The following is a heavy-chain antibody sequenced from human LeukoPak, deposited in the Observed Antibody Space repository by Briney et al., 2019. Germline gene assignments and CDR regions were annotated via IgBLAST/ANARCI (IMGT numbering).Heavy chain of an antibody. CDR2: IYYSGNT. CDR3: ARDGKPSSTSLLTWFDP. CDR1: GGALSSYY. D-gene: IGHD2-2*01. J-gene: IGHJ5*02. V-gene: IGHV4-59*01. Sequence: PSETLSLTCTVSGGALSSYYWGWIRQPPGKGLEWIGYIYYSGNTNYNPSLKSRVTISVDTSKNQFSLKLSSVTAADTAVYYCARDGKPSSTSLLTWFDPWGQGTLVAVSS.